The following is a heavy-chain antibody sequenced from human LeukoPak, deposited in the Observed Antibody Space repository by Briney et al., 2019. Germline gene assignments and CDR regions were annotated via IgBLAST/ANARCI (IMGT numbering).Heavy chain of an antibody. J-gene: IGHJ4*02. V-gene: IGHV3-7*01. D-gene: IGHD4-23*01. Sequence: GSLRLSCAASGFNFSDYFLTWVRQAPGKGLEWVANINQDGNEKNYADSLEGRFTISRDNAKRSLYLQMNSLRVDDTAMYYCVRDVGYYGGNHDYWGQGTLVIVSS. CDR1: GFNFSDYF. CDR3: VRDVGYYGGNHDY. CDR2: INQDGNEK.